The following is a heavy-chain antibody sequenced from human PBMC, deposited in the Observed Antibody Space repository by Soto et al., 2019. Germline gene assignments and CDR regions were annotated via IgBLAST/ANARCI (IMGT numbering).Heavy chain of an antibody. CDR1: GYSFTGYS. Sequence: ASVKVSCKTSGYSFTGYSVHWVRQAPGHGPEWMGWINPKSGGTKYAQKFQGRVTMTRDTSISTVFMELSRVTSDDTAVYYCARDPATAYSSSSFDYWGQGTLVTVSS. V-gene: IGHV1-2*02. CDR2: INPKSGGT. D-gene: IGHD6-6*01. CDR3: ARDPATAYSSSSFDY. J-gene: IGHJ4*02.